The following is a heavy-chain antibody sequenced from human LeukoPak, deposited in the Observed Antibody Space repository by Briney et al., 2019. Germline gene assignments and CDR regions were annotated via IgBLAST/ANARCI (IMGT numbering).Heavy chain of an antibody. Sequence: PGGTLRLSCAASGFTFSSHGMSWVRQGPGKGLEWVSGISGSGGDTYYADSVKGRFTISRDNSKNTLFLQMNSLRAEDTAVYYCAREASWIHSSRKLYYYYMDVWGKGTTVTVSS. CDR2: ISGSGGDT. V-gene: IGHV3-23*01. CDR1: GFTFSSHG. D-gene: IGHD5-18*01. CDR3: AREASWIHSSRKLYYYYMDV. J-gene: IGHJ6*03.